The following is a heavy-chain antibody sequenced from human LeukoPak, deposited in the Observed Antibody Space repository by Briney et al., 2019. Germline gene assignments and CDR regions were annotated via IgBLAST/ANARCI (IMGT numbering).Heavy chain of an antibody. CDR2: IDQDGSQK. D-gene: IGHD6-13*01. CDR3: ARGLATAAAY. V-gene: IGHV3-7*01. CDR1: GFTVSSNY. Sequence: GGSLRLSCAAYGFTVSSNYMSWVRQAPGKGLEWVANIDQDGSQKYYVDSVKGRFTISRDNAKSSVFLQMNSLRAEDTALYYCARGLATAAAYWGQGTLVTVSS. J-gene: IGHJ4*02.